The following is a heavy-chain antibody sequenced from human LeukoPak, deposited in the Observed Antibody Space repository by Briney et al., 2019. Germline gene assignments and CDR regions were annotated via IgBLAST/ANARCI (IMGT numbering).Heavy chain of an antibody. CDR3: GTDSNCGAGSCVAFDI. CDR2: LDPEDGET. J-gene: IGHJ4*02. Sequence: ASVKVSCKVSGYTLTELSILWVRQAPGKGLEWMGGLDPEDGETIYAQMFQGRLTMTEDTSTDTAYMELSSLKSDDTAVYYCGTDSNCGAGSCVAFDIWGQGTLVTVSS. D-gene: IGHD2-15*01. V-gene: IGHV1-24*01. CDR1: GYTLTELS.